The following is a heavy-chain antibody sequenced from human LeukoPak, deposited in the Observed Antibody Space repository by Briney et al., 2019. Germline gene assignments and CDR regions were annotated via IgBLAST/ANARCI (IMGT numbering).Heavy chain of an antibody. J-gene: IGHJ4*02. CDR3: ARRKEGTRPLDY. V-gene: IGHV4-39*01. Sequence: TSETLSLTCTVSGGSISSSSYYWGWIRQPPGKGLEWIGSTYYSGSTYYNPSLKSRVAISVDTSKNQFSLKLSSVTAADTAVYYCARRKEGTRPLDYWGQGTLVTVSS. CDR1: GGSISSSSYY. CDR2: TYYSGST. D-gene: IGHD1-7*01.